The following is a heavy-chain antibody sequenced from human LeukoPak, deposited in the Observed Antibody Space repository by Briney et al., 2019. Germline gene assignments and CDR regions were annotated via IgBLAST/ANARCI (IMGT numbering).Heavy chain of an antibody. J-gene: IGHJ4*02. CDR3: TRQWHTPSDY. D-gene: IGHD6-19*01. Sequence: PGGSLRLSCAASGFIFSSYWMHWVRHKPGEGPLWLSRINGDGTSTAYAHSVQGRFIISRDNAKNTLYLQMNSLRVDDTAVYYCTRQWHTPSDYWGQGTVVTVSS. V-gene: IGHV3-74*03. CDR1: GFIFSSYW. CDR2: INGDGTST.